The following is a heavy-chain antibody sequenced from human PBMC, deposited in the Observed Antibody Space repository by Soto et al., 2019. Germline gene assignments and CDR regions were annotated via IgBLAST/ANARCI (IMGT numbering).Heavy chain of an antibody. Sequence: QVQLQESGPGLVKPSGTLSLTCAVSGGSISSSNWWSWVRQPPGKGLEWIGEIYHSGSTNYNPSLKSRVTISVDKSKNQFSLKLSSVTAADTAVYYCAREDGLWFGESYCYYGMDVWGQGTTVTVSS. J-gene: IGHJ6*02. D-gene: IGHD3-10*01. CDR3: AREDGLWFGESYCYYGMDV. CDR1: GGSISSSNW. V-gene: IGHV4-4*02. CDR2: IYHSGST.